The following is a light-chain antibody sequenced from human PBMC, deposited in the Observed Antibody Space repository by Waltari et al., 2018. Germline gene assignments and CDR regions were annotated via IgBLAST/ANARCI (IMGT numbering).Light chain of an antibody. Sequence: EIVLTQSPGTLSLSPGERATLSCRASQSLTRRYLAWYQQKPGQAPRLLIYGASSRAARIADRFSGSGSGTDCTLTISRLEPEDFAVYYCQQYGSTVMYTFGQETKHEIK. J-gene: IGKJ2*01. CDR3: QQYGSTVMYT. V-gene: IGKV3-20*01. CDR2: GAS. CDR1: QSLTRRY.